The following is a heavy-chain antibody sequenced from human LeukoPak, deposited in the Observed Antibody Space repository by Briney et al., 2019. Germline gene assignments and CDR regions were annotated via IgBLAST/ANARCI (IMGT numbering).Heavy chain of an antibody. D-gene: IGHD2-2*01. J-gene: IGHJ5*02. V-gene: IGHV4-39*01. CDR1: GGSISSSSYY. Sequence: SETLSLTCTVSGGSISSSSYYWGWIRQPPGEGLEWIGSIYYSGSTYYNPSLKSRVTISVDTSKNQFSLKLSSVPAADAAVYYCARQDIVVVPAAPGGNWFDPWGEGTLVTVSS. CDR3: ARQDIVVVPAAPGGNWFDP. CDR2: IYYSGST.